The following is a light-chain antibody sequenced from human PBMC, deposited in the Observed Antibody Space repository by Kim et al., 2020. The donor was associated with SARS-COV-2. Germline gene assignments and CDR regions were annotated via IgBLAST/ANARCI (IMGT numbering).Light chain of an antibody. CDR3: QAWDSSNVA. CDR1: KLGDKY. V-gene: IGLV3-1*01. J-gene: IGLJ2*01. CDR2: QDS. Sequence: SYELTQPPSVSVSPGQTASITCSGDKLGDKYACWYQQKPGQSPVLVIYQDSKRPSGIPERFSGSNSGNTATLTISGTQAMDEADYYCQAWDSSNVAFGGGTQLTVL.